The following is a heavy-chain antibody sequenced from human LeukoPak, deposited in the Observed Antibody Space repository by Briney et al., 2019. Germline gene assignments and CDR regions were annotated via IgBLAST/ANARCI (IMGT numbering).Heavy chain of an antibody. J-gene: IGHJ5*02. CDR1: GFTFSSYW. V-gene: IGHV3-74*01. CDR2: INSDGSST. CDR3: ARVLSSGWYKNWFDP. D-gene: IGHD6-19*01. Sequence: GGSLRLSCAASGFTFSSYWIHWVRPAPGKGLVWVSRINSDGSSTRYADSVKGRFTISRDNAKNTLYLQMNSLRAEDTAMYYCARVLSSGWYKNWFDPWGQGTLVTVSS.